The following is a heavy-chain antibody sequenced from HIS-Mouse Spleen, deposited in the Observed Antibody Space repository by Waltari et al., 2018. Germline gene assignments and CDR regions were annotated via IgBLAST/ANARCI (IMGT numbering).Heavy chain of an antibody. CDR3: TTDGIVATTTFDY. Sequence: EVQLVESGGGLVKPGGSLRLSCAASGFTFSNAWMSWVRQATGKGLEWVGRIKSKTDGGTTDYAAPVKGRFTISRDDSKNTLYLQMNSLKTEDTAVYYCTTDGIVATTTFDYWGQGTLVTVSS. D-gene: IGHD5-12*01. CDR1: GFTFSNAW. J-gene: IGHJ4*02. V-gene: IGHV3-15*01. CDR2: IKSKTDGGTT.